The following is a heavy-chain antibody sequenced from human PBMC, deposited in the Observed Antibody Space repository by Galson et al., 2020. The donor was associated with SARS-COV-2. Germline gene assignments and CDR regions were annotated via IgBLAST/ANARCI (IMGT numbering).Heavy chain of an antibody. CDR3: AREVVVIVATSWFDP. D-gene: IGHD2-15*01. CDR2: IYSSGST. CDR1: GGSITSTTYK. V-gene: IGHV4-39*02. Sequence: SETLSLTCTVSGGSITSTTYKWGWIRQSPGKGLEWIGSIYSSGSTHYNPSLKSRVTISRDTSKNQISLRLSSVTAADTAVYYCAREVVVIVATSWFDPWGQGTLVTVSS. J-gene: IGHJ5*02.